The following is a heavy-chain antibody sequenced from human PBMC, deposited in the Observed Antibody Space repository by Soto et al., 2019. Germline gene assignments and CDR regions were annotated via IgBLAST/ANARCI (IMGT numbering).Heavy chain of an antibody. CDR3: ARVVVVIPPGYYYAMDV. CDR1: GYSFTSYW. V-gene: IGHV5-51*01. D-gene: IGHD3-22*01. Sequence: PGQPLKISCKGSGYSFTSYWIGWVRQMPGKGLEWMGIIYPGDSDTRYSPSFQGQVTISADKSISTAYLQMNSLRDEDTAVYYCARVVVVIPPGYYYAMDVWGQGTTVTVSS. CDR2: IYPGDSDT. J-gene: IGHJ6*02.